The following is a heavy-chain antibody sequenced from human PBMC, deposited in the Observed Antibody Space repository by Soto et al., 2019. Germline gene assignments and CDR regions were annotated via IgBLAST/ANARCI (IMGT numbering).Heavy chain of an antibody. V-gene: IGHV5-51*01. CDR2: IYPGDSDT. J-gene: IGHJ6*02. D-gene: IGHD4-17*01. CDR3: ARGSGSYGHYYYYYGMDV. CDR1: GYSFTSYL. Sequence: GESLKISCKGSGYSFTSYLIGWVRQMPGKGLEWMGIIYPGDSDTRYSPSFQGQVTISADKSISTAYLQWSSLKASDTAMYYCARGSGSYGHYYYYYGMDVWGQGTTVTVSS.